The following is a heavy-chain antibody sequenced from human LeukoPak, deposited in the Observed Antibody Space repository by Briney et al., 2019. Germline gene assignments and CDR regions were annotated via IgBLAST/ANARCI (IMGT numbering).Heavy chain of an antibody. CDR1: GGTFRSYV. J-gene: IGHJ6*03. CDR3: AEAPYYCGSTSCYYYYYMGV. V-gene: IGHV1-69*13. Sequence: SVKVSCKSSGGTFRSYVFIWVRQAPGQGLEWMGGIVPLFDSTSYAQQFQGRVTITADESTSTVFMDLSSLTYEDTAVYYCAEAPYYCGSTSCYYYYYMGVWGNGTTVTVSS. CDR2: IVPLFDST. D-gene: IGHD2-2*01.